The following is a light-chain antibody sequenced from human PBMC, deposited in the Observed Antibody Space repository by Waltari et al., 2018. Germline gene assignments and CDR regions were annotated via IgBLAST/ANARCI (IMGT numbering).Light chain of an antibody. J-gene: IGKJ4*01. CDR1: QSVGTY. V-gene: IGKV3-11*01. Sequence: EIVLTQSPAILSFSPGERATLSCRASQSVGTYLAWYQQRPGQSPRLLIYDASYRATGIPARFSGSGSETDFTLTISSLQPEDFAVYYCQQRRSRPLTFGGGTRVQI. CDR3: QQRRSRPLT. CDR2: DAS.